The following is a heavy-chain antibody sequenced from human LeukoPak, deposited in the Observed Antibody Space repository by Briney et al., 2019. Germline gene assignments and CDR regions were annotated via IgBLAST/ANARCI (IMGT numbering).Heavy chain of an antibody. CDR2: MNPNSGDT. CDR3: ARGLEVAALFLGY. J-gene: IGHJ4*02. Sequence: ASVKVSCKASGYTFTSYDINWVRQATGQGLEWMGWMNPNSGDTGYAQKFQGRVTMTRNTSISTAYMELSSLRSEDTAVYYCARGLEVAALFLGYWGQGTLVTVSS. D-gene: IGHD2-15*01. V-gene: IGHV1-8*01. CDR1: GYTFTSYD.